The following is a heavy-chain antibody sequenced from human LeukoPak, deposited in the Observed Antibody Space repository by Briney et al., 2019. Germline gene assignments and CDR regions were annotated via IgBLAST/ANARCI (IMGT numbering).Heavy chain of an antibody. D-gene: IGHD2-8*01. V-gene: IGHV1-18*01. CDR1: GYTFTSYG. CDR2: ISAYNGNT. J-gene: IGHJ4*02. CDR3: ARDLGYCTNGVCHTRFDY. Sequence: GASVTVSCTASGYTFTSYGISWVRQAPGQGLEWMGWISAYNGNTNYAQKLQGRVTMTTDTSTSTAYMELRSLRSDDTAVYYCARDLGYCTNGVCHTRFDYWGQGTLVAVSS.